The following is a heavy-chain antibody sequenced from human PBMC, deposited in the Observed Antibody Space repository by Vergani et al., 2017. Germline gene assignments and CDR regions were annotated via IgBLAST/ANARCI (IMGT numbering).Heavy chain of an antibody. CDR1: GFTFSSYS. D-gene: IGHD1-26*01. J-gene: IGHJ4*02. V-gene: IGHV3-48*02. CDR3: ARDHPSGSYGFDY. Sequence: EVQLVESGGGLVQPGGSLRLSCAASGFTFSSYSMNWVRQAPGKGLEWVSYISSRSSTIYYADSVKGRFTISRDNAKHSLYLQMNSLRDEDTAVYYCARDHPSGSYGFDYWGQGTLVTVSS. CDR2: ISSRSSTI.